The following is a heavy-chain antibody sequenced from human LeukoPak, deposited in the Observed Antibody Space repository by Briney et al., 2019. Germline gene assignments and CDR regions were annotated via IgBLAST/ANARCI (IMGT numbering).Heavy chain of an antibody. V-gene: IGHV4-34*01. Sequence: SETLSLTCAVYGGSFSGYYWSLIRQPPGKGLEWIGEINHSGSTNYNPSLRSRVTISVDTSKNQFSLKLSSVTAADTAVYYCARADTAMGKFDYWGQGTLVTVSS. CDR1: GGSFSGYY. D-gene: IGHD5-18*01. J-gene: IGHJ4*02. CDR3: ARADTAMGKFDY. CDR2: INHSGST.